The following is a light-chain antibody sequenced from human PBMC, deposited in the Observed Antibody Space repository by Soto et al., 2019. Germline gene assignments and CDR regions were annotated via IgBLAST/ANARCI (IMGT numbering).Light chain of an antibody. J-gene: IGKJ1*01. V-gene: IGKV3D-20*02. CDR3: HQRQSWPRT. CDR1: QTVRSSS. Sequence: PGERATLSCRASQTVRSSSLAWYQQKPGQAPRLLIFGASTRAAGFPDRFSGSGSGTDFTLTISSLEPEDFAVYYCHQRQSWPRTFGQGTKVDIK. CDR2: GAS.